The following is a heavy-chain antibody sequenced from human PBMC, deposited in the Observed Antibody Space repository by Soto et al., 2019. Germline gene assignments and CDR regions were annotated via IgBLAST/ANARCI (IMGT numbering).Heavy chain of an antibody. J-gene: IGHJ6*02. V-gene: IGHV1-18*01. CDR3: ARDGVDTATGYYYGMDV. Sequence: QVQLVQSGAEVKKPGASVKVSCKASGYTFTSYGISWVRQAPGQGLEWMGWISAYNGNTNYAQKLQGRVTMTTETSTSTAYMERRSLRSDDTAVYYCARDGVDTATGYYYGMDVWGQGTTVTVSS. D-gene: IGHD5-18*01. CDR1: GYTFTSYG. CDR2: ISAYNGNT.